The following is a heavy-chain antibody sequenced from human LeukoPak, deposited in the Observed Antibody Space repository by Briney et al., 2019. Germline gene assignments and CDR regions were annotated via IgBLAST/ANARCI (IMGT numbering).Heavy chain of an antibody. CDR2: TYYRSKWYN. Sequence: SQTLSLTCVISGNSVSSNSAAWNWIRQSPSRGLQWLGRTYYRSKWYNDYAVSVRSRITINPDTSKNQFSLQLNSVTPEDTAVYYCARESGIYSGSYYFAFDIWGQGTMVTVSS. V-gene: IGHV6-1*01. J-gene: IGHJ3*02. CDR3: ARESGIYSGSYYFAFDI. D-gene: IGHD1-26*01. CDR1: GNSVSSNSAA.